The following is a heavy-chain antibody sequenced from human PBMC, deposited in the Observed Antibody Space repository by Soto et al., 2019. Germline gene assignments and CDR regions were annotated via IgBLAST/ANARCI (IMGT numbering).Heavy chain of an antibody. CDR3: VRDSLVPAAADFFYGMDV. V-gene: IGHV1-69*01. CDR2: IIPIFRTP. CDR1: GGDFSTYA. D-gene: IGHD2-2*01. J-gene: IGHJ6*02. Sequence: QVQLVQSGAEVKKPGSSVKVSCKASGGDFSTYAISWVRQAPGQGPEWVGGIIPIFRTPTYAQKCQGRVTISADDSTTTAYMELNGLRSDDTAIYYCVRDSLVPAAADFFYGMDVWGQGTTVTVSS.